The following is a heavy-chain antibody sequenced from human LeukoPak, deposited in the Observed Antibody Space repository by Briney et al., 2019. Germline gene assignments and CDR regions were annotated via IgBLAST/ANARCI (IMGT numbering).Heavy chain of an antibody. D-gene: IGHD6-13*01. J-gene: IGHJ4*02. CDR1: GGPFNGYY. Sequence: SETLSLTCAVYGGPFNGYYWRWIRQAPGKGPEWIGEINHSGGTNYNPSLKSRVTISVDTSKNQFSLKLSSVTAADTAVYYCARATVAAASTRLHYWGQGTLVTVSS. V-gene: IGHV4-34*01. CDR3: ARATVAAASTRLHY. CDR2: INHSGGT.